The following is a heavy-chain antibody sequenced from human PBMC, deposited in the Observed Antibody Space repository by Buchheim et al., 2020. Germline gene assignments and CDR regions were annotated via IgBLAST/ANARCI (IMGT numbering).Heavy chain of an antibody. Sequence: EVQLLESGGGLVQPGGSLRLSCAASGFTFSSYAMSWVRQAPGKGLEWVSVISGSGGSTYYADSVKGRFTISRDNSKNTLYLQMNSLRAEDTAVYYCAKDTRITMIVAESYFDYWGQGTL. D-gene: IGHD3-22*01. V-gene: IGHV3-23*01. CDR1: GFTFSSYA. J-gene: IGHJ4*02. CDR3: AKDTRITMIVAESYFDY. CDR2: ISGSGGST.